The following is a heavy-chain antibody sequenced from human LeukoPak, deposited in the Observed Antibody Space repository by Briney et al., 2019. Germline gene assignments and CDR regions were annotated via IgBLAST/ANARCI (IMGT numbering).Heavy chain of an antibody. J-gene: IGHJ1*01. CDR2: ISASGP. CDR1: GFTFSRLA. V-gene: IGHV3-69-1*01. D-gene: IGHD3-9*01. Sequence: GGSLRLSCAASGFTFSRLAMTWVRQAPGKGLEWVSTISASGPYYADSVKGRFTISRDNAKNSLYLQMNSLRAEDTAVYYCARDILTGSQSRFQHWGQGTLVTVSS. CDR3: ARDILTGSQSRFQH.